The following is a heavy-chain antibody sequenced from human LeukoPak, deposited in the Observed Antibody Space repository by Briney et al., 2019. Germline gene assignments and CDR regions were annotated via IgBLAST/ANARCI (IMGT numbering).Heavy chain of an antibody. CDR3: AKEEGAPGSSWYQGYFDY. CDR1: GFTFSNAW. J-gene: IGHJ4*02. CDR2: ISGSGGST. D-gene: IGHD6-13*01. V-gene: IGHV3-23*01. Sequence: GGSLRLSCAASGFTFSNAWMSWVRQAPGKGLEWVSAISGSGGSTYYAGSVQGRFIISRDNSKNTLYLQMSSLRAEDTATYYCAKEEGAPGSSWYQGYFDYWGQGTLVTVSS.